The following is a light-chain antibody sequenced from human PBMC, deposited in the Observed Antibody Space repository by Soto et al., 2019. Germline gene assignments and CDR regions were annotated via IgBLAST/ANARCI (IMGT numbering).Light chain of an antibody. J-gene: IGLJ1*01. CDR1: SSDVGNYNL. CDR2: EDS. Sequence: QSALTQPASVSGSPGQSITISCTGTSSDVGNYNLVSWYQQHPGKAPKLMIYEDSKRPSGVSNRFSGSKSGSTASLTISELQAEDEADYYCCSYAGSGTYVFGTGTKVTVL. CDR3: CSYAGSGTYV. V-gene: IGLV2-23*01.